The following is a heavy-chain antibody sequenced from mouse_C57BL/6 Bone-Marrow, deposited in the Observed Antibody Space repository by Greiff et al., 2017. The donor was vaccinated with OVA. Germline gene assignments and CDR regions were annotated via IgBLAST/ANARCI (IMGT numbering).Heavy chain of an antibody. V-gene: IGHV5-4*01. CDR2: ISDGGSYT. CDR3: ARLYDGYQYYFDD. Sequence: EVQGVESGGDLVKPGGSLKLSCAASGFTFSSYAMSWVRQTPEKRLEWVATISDGGSYTYYPDNVKGRFTISRDNAKNNLYLQMSHLKSEDTAMYYCARLYDGYQYYFDDWGQGTTLTVSS. J-gene: IGHJ2*01. D-gene: IGHD2-3*01. CDR1: GFTFSSYA.